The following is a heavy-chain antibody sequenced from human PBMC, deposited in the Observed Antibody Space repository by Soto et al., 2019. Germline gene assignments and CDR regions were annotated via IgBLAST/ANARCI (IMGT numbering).Heavy chain of an antibody. V-gene: IGHV3-74*01. CDR3: ARGIGYSAQDY. Sequence: GGSLRLSCAASGFTFSSYWMHWVRQAPGKGLVWVSRISDDGSSTSYADSVEGRFTISRDNAKNTLFLQMDSLRAEDTAVYYCARGIGYSAQDYWGQGTLVTAPQ. J-gene: IGHJ4*02. CDR1: GFTFSSYW. D-gene: IGHD1-1*01. CDR2: ISDDGSST.